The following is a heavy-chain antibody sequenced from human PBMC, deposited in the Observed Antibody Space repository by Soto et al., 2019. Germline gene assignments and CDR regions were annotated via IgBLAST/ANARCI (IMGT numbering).Heavy chain of an antibody. D-gene: IGHD3-3*01. V-gene: IGHV3-7*04. CDR3: ARGGSITISGLVPEFDY. CDR1: ALTFSNYW. Sequence: GGSLRLSCAASALTFSNYWMSWVRQAPGKGLEWVANIKPDGSEKYYVDSVKGRFTISRDNAKNSLYLQMNSLRAEDSALYYCARGGSITISGLVPEFDYWGQGTLVTVPQ. J-gene: IGHJ4*02. CDR2: IKPDGSEK.